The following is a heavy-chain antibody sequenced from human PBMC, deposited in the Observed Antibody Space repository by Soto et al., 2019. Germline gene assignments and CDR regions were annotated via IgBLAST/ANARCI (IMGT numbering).Heavy chain of an antibody. CDR1: GYSFTSYW. V-gene: IGHV5-10-1*01. CDR2: IDPSDSYT. CDR3: ARDSAYYYDSSGYLTGY. D-gene: IGHD3-22*01. J-gene: IGHJ4*02. Sequence: GESLMISCKGSGYSFTSYWISWVRQMPGKGLEWMGRIDPSDSYTNYSPSFQGRVTITADESTSTAYMELSSLRSEDTAVYYCARDSAYYYDSSGYLTGYWGQGTLVTVSS.